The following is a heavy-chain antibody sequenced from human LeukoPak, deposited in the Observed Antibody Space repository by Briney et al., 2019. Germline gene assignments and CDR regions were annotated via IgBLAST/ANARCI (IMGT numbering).Heavy chain of an antibody. V-gene: IGHV3-7*01. CDR1: GFTFSNYW. Sequence: GGSLRLSCAASGFTFSNYWMNWVRQAPGKGLEWVANIKQDRSEKYYVDSVKGRFTISRDNGKNSLYLQMNSLRAEDTAVYYCAKRGDLDYWGQGTLVTVSS. J-gene: IGHJ4*02. CDR3: AKRGDLDY. CDR2: IKQDRSEK.